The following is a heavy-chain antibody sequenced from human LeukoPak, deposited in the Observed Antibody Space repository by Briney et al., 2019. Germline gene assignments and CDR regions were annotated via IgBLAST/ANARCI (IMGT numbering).Heavy chain of an antibody. V-gene: IGHV4-59*11. D-gene: IGHD7-27*01. J-gene: IGHJ3*02. CDR1: GGSISSHY. CDR2: IFYTGST. CDR3: ARVNWGGFDI. Sequence: PSETLSLTCTVSGGSISSHYWTWIRQPPGKGLECIGDIFYTGSTTYSPSLKSRATISIETSKNQISLKLRSVTAADTAVYFCARVNWGGFDIWGQGTLATVSS.